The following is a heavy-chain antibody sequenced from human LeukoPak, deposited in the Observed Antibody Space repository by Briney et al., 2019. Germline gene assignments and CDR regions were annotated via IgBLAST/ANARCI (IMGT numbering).Heavy chain of an antibody. Sequence: SETLSLTCTVSGGSISSGDYYWSWIRQPPGKGLEWIGYIYYSGSTYYNPSLKSRVTISVDTSKNRFSLKLSSVTAADTAVYYCARVIAEYYFDYWGQGTLVTVSS. V-gene: IGHV4-30-4*01. CDR3: ARVIAEYYFDY. CDR1: GGSISSGDYY. CDR2: IYYSGST. J-gene: IGHJ4*02. D-gene: IGHD6-13*01.